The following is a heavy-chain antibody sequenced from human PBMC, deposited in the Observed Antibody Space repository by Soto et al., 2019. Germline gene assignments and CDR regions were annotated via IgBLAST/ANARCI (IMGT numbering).Heavy chain of an antibody. D-gene: IGHD3-3*01. V-gene: IGHV3-30*18. CDR3: AKDKYYDFWSGYFFAV. J-gene: IGHJ4*02. Sequence: QLLESGGGVVQTGRSLRISCAASGFTFGSYGMHWVRQAPGKGLEWVADIPFEGTNKYYADSVQGRFTISKDNSKNMLFLQMNNLRVEDTAVYYCAKDKYYDFWSGYFFAVWGQGTL. CDR2: IPFEGTNK. CDR1: GFTFGSYG.